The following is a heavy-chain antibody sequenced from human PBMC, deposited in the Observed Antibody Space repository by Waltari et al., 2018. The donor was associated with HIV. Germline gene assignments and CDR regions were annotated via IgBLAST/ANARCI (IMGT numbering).Heavy chain of an antibody. Sequence: QVRLQQWGAGLLKPSETLSLTCAVYGGSFNGYYWSWIRKPPGKGLECIGEITHSGRIKYNPSLKSRVIIAGDRYKNQFCLKLTSVTAADTALYYCARGSWGSGMDVWGRGTTVIVSS. CDR1: GGSFNGYY. CDR3: ARGSWGSGMDV. D-gene: IGHD7-27*01. V-gene: IGHV4-34*02. J-gene: IGHJ6*02. CDR2: ITHSGRI.